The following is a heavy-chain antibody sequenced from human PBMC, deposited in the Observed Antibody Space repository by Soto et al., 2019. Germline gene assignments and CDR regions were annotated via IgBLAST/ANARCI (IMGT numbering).Heavy chain of an antibody. V-gene: IGHV3-48*03. J-gene: IGHJ3*02. Sequence: GGSLRLSCAASGFTFSSYEMDWVRQAPGKGLEWVAYISSSGSILYGDSVKGRFTISRDNADNSLYLQMNSLTAEDTAVYYCTKEKSVMYSGYDAFDIWGRGTMVTVSS. CDR1: GFTFSSYE. CDR2: ISSSGSI. CDR3: TKEKSVMYSGYDAFDI. D-gene: IGHD5-12*01.